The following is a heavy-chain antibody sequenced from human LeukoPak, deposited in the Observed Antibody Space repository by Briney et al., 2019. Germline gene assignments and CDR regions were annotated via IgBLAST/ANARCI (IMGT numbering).Heavy chain of an antibody. CDR3: ARVLCKLVDGLSY. CDR1: GYTFTSYD. J-gene: IGHJ4*02. CDR2: INPNSGGT. Sequence: RASVKVSCKASGYTFTSYDINWVRQAPGQGLEWMGWINPNSGGTNYAQKFQGRVTMTRDTSISTAYMELSRLRSDDTAVYYCARVLCKLVDGLSYWGQGTLVTVSS. D-gene: IGHD6-6*01. V-gene: IGHV1-2*02.